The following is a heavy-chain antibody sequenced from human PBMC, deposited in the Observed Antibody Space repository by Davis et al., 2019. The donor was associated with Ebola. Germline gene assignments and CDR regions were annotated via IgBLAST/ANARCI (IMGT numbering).Heavy chain of an antibody. D-gene: IGHD6-19*01. J-gene: IGHJ4*02. V-gene: IGHV3-23*01. Sequence: GESLNLSCAASGFVFSSYVMSWVRRAPGKGLEWVSTLGLSADTYYADSVKGRFTIFRDNAKNSLFLQMNSLRGEDTALYHCAIVKVAGTSTHFDYWGQGTLVTVSS. CDR3: AIVKVAGTSTHFDY. CDR2: LGLSADT. CDR1: GFVFSSYV.